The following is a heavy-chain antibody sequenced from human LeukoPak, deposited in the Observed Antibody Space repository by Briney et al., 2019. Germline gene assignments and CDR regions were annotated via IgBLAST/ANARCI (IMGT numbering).Heavy chain of an antibody. V-gene: IGHV3-48*04. CDR3: ARATRAAVVTAWDY. D-gene: IGHD2-21*02. J-gene: IGHJ4*02. Sequence: GGSLRLSCAASGFTFFSSYSMNWVRQAPGKGLEWVSYISGSRYTIYYADSVKGRFTISRDNAKNSLYLQMNSLRAEDTAVYYCARATRAAVVTAWDYWGQGTLVTVSS. CDR2: ISGSRYTI. CDR1: GFTFFSSYS.